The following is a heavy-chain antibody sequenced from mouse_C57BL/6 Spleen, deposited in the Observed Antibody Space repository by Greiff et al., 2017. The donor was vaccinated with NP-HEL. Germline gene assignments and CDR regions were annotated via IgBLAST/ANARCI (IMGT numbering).Heavy chain of an antibody. CDR2: IDPSDSET. CDR3: ARSKLRDFDY. Sequence: QVHVKQPGAELVRPGSSVKLSCKASGYTFTSYWMHWVKQRPIQGLEWIGNIDPSDSETHYNQKFKDKATLTVDKSSSTAYMQLSSLTSEDSAVYYCARSKLRDFDYWGQGTTLTVSS. J-gene: IGHJ2*01. V-gene: IGHV1-52*01. D-gene: IGHD1-1*01. CDR1: GYTFTSYW.